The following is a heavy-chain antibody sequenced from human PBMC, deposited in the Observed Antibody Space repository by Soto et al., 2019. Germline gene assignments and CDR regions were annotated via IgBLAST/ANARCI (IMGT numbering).Heavy chain of an antibody. CDR3: VRLIGNSWLDQ. Sequence: SQTLSLTCAISGDSVSSNSATWKWIRHSPSRGLEWLGRTYYRSQWYYDYAVSVKSRISINPDTSKNQFSLQLDSLTPEDTAVYFCVRLIGNSWLDQWGQGTLVTVSS. J-gene: IGHJ4*02. V-gene: IGHV6-1*01. CDR2: TYYRSQWYY. D-gene: IGHD2-15*01. CDR1: GDSVSSNSAT.